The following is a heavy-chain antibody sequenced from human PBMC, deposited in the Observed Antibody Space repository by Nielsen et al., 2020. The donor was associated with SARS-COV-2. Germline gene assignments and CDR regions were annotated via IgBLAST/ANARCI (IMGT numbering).Heavy chain of an antibody. V-gene: IGHV1-2*04. CDR3: AREYPGSGYYDSSGYYLPYGMDV. CDR2: INPNSGGT. Sequence: ASVKVSCKASGYTFTGYYMHWVRQAPGQGLGWMGWINPNSGGTNYAQKFQGWVTMTRDTSISTAYMELSRLRSDDTAVYYCAREYPGSGYYDSSGYYLPYGMDVWGQGTTVTVSS. J-gene: IGHJ6*02. D-gene: IGHD3-22*01. CDR1: GYTFTGYY.